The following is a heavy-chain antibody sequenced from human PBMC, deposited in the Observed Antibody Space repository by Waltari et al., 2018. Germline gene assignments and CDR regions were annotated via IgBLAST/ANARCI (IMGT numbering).Heavy chain of an antibody. CDR1: GFTFSSHW. J-gene: IGHJ6*02. CDR3: VRGFFGALDV. V-gene: IGHV3-74*01. CDR2: INSDESST. D-gene: IGHD3-16*01. Sequence: EVQLVESGGGLVQPGGSLRLYSAASGFTFSSHWMNWVRQAPGKGLVWVSRINSDESSTIYADSVKGRFTISRDNAKNTLYLQMNSLRAEDTAVYYCVRGFFGALDVWGQGTTVTVSS.